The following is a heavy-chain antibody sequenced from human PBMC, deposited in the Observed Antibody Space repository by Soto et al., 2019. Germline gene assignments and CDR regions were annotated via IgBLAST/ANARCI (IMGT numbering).Heavy chain of an antibody. J-gene: IGHJ6*04. CDR1: GYTFVNYA. V-gene: IGHV1-3*01. CDR3: ARDLSGCMLTNGHFGVAV. D-gene: IGHD2-8*01. CDR2: INAGKGNA. Sequence: QVQLVQSGAEVKKPGASVMVSCKASGYTFVNYAIHWVRQAPGQKFEWRGWINAGKGNARSLQKFQDRLIFTRHTTATTAYIELGIMRSEETAVYFCARDLSGCMLTNGHFGVAVWGKGTTVIVSS.